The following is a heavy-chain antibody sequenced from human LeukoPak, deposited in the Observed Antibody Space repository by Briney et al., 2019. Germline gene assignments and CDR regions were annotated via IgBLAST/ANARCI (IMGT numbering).Heavy chain of an antibody. D-gene: IGHD3-16*01. CDR3: ASLSVGEYYFDY. V-gene: IGHV4-30-4*01. Sequence: PSQTLSLTCTVSGGSISSGDYYWSWIRQPPGKGLEWIGYIYYSGSTYYNPSLKSRVTISVDTSKNQFSLELSSVTAADTAVYYCASLSVGEYYFDYWGQGTLVTVSS. J-gene: IGHJ4*02. CDR1: GGSISSGDYY. CDR2: IYYSGST.